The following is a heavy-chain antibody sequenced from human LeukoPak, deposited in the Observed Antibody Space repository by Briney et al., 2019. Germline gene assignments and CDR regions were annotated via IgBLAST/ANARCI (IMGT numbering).Heavy chain of an antibody. V-gene: IGHV4-59*08. CDR2: IYYNGAT. CDR1: GGSISTYY. J-gene: IGHJ4*02. Sequence: SETLSLTCTVSGGSISTYYWSWIRQPPGKGLEWIGYIYYNGATDYNPSLKSRVTISVDTSKNEFSLRLSSVTAADTALYYCARRTVTNGWFRIDYWGQGSLVIVSS. D-gene: IGHD6-19*01. CDR3: ARRTVTNGWFRIDY.